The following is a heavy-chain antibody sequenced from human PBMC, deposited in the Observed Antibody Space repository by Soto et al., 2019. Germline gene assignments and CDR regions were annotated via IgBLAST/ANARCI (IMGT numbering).Heavy chain of an antibody. CDR1: GDTISTGGYT. D-gene: IGHD1-1*01. CDR2: TYHYGNP. V-gene: IGHV4-30-2*01. J-gene: IGHJ4*01. Sequence: SETLSLTCDVSGDTISTGGYTWAWIRQPPGKALEWIGHTYHYGNPHYNASLRSRVTLSVDRSKNQFSLILRSVTAADTAVYFCARDGGYGRLDYWGPGTLVTVSS. CDR3: ARDGGYGRLDY.